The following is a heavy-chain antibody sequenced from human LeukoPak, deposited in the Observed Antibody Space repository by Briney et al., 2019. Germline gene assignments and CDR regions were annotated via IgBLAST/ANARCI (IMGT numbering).Heavy chain of an antibody. CDR3: ARGVSSGSDY. V-gene: IGHV4-59*08. CDR1: GGSISSYY. Sequence: SETLSLTCTVSGGSISSYYWSWIRQPPGKGLEWIGYTYYSGSTNYNPSLKSRVTISVDTSKNQFSLKLSSVTAADTAVYYCARGVSSGSDYWGQGTLVTVSS. D-gene: IGHD3-10*01. J-gene: IGHJ4*02. CDR2: TYYSGST.